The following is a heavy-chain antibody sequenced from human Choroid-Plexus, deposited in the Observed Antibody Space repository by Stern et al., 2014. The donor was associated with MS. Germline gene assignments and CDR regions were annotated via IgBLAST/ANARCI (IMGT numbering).Heavy chain of an antibody. D-gene: IGHD6-6*01. J-gene: IGHJ4*01. V-gene: IGHV7-4-1*02. CDR1: GYNLTTYA. CDR2: INTKTGNP. Sequence: QVQLVQSGSELKKPGASVKVSCRASGYNLTTYAINWVRQAPGQGLEWMGWINTKTGNPTFAQGFTGRFVFSLDTSINTAFLQISSLKAEDSALYYCATWGAGSSPPLFYWGHGTLVTVSS. CDR3: ATWGAGSSPPLFY.